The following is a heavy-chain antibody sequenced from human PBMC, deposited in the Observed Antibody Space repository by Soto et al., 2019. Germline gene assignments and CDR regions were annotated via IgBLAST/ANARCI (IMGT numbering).Heavy chain of an antibody. CDR2: IYYSGST. CDR3: ARXNPGKNYYGPGNNWFDP. CDR1: GGSISSYY. Sequence: SETLSLTCTVSGGSISSYYWSWIRQPPGKGLEWIGYIYYSGSTNYNPSLKSRVTISVDTSKNQFSLKLSSVTAADTAVYYCARXNPGKNYYGPGNNWFDPWGQGTLVTVSS. V-gene: IGHV4-59*01. D-gene: IGHD3-10*01. J-gene: IGHJ5*02.